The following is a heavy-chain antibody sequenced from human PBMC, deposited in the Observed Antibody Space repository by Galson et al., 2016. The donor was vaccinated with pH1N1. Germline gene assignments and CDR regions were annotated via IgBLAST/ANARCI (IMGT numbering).Heavy chain of an antibody. V-gene: IGHV1-3*01. J-gene: IGHJ4*02. CDR2: INAGNTNT. CDR3: ASSYYYDSSGYTD. CDR1: GYTFTTYA. D-gene: IGHD3-22*01. Sequence: SVKVSCKASGYTFTTYAMHWVRQAPGQRLEWMGWINAGNTNTKYSQILQGRVTITRDTSASTAYMELSSLRSEDTAVYYCASSYYYDSSGYTDWGQGTLVTVSS.